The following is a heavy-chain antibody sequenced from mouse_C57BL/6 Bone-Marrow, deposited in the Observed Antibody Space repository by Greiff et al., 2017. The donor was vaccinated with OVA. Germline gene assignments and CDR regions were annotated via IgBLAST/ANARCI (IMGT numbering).Heavy chain of an antibody. J-gene: IGHJ3*01. CDR2: IYPGDGDT. V-gene: IGHV1-82*01. CDR3: ARGGRFAY. CDR1: GYAFSSSW. Sequence: QVQLQQSGPELVKPGASVKISCKASGYAFSSSWMNWVQQRPGKGLEWIGRIYPGDGDTNYNGKFKGKATLTADKSSSTAYMQLSSLTSEDSAVYFCARGGRFAYWGQGTLVTVSA.